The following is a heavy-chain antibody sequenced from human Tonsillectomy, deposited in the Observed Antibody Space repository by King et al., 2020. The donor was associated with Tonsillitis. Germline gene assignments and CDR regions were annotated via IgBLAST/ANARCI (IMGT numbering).Heavy chain of an antibody. CDR2: MNWNGGST. Sequence: VQLVESGGGVVRPGGSLRLSCAASGFTFGDYGMSWVRQAPGKGLEWVSGMNWNGGSTGYADSVKGRFTISRDNAKNSLYLQMNSLRAEDTALYYCAGDFSRGYYIHDAFDIWGQGTMVTVSS. D-gene: IGHD3-22*01. J-gene: IGHJ3*02. V-gene: IGHV3-20*04. CDR1: GFTFGDYG. CDR3: AGDFSRGYYIHDAFDI.